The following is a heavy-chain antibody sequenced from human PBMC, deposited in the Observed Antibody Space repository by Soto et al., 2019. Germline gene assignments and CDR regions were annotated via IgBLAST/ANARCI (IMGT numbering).Heavy chain of an antibody. Sequence: EVQLLESGGGLVQPGGSLRLSCAASGFRFSSYAMSWVRQAPGKGLEWVAAISGSGGSTFHADSVKGRFTISRDNSKNTLYLQMNSLRAEDTAVYYCANRVSTYFFDYWGQGTLVTVSS. CDR3: ANRVSTYFFDY. V-gene: IGHV3-23*01. CDR1: GFRFSSYA. CDR2: ISGSGGST. D-gene: IGHD2-21*01. J-gene: IGHJ4*02.